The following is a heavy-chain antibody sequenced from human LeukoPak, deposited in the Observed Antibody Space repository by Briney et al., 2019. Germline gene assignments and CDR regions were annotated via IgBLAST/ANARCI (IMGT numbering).Heavy chain of an antibody. D-gene: IGHD1-26*01. CDR2: IKQDGSEK. CDR1: GFIFSSYW. V-gene: IGHV3-7*01. Sequence: GGSLRLSCAASGFIFSSYWMSWVRQAPGKGLEWVANIKQDGSEKYYVDSVKGRFTISRDNAKNSLYLQMISLRAEDTAVYYCATHRGSFDYWGQGTLVTVSS. CDR3: ATHRGSFDY. J-gene: IGHJ4*02.